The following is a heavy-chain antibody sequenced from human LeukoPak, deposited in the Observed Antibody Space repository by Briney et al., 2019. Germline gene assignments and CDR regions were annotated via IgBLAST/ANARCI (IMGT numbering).Heavy chain of an antibody. CDR3: ARDQLGSGPVLDAFDI. J-gene: IGHJ3*02. Sequence: TGGSLRLSCAASGFTFSSYEMNWVRQAPGKGLEWVSYISSSGSTKYYADSVKGRFTISRDNAKNSLYLQMNSLRAEDTAVYYCARDQLGSGPVLDAFDIWGQGTMVTVSS. CDR1: GFTFSSYE. V-gene: IGHV3-48*03. D-gene: IGHD3-3*01. CDR2: ISSSGSTK.